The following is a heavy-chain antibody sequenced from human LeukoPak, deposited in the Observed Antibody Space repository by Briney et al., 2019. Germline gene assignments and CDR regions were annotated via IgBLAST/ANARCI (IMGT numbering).Heavy chain of an antibody. D-gene: IGHD5-18*01. CDR2: INPNSGGT. V-gene: IGHV1-2*02. CDR3: ARAAAAMVTGWYFDL. J-gene: IGHJ2*01. CDR1: GYTFTGYY. Sequence: ASVKVSCKASGYTFTGYYMHWVRQAPGQGLEWMGWINPNSGGTNYAQKFQGRVTMTRDTSISTAYMELSRLRSDDTAVYYRARAAAAMVTGWYFDLWGRGTLVTVSS.